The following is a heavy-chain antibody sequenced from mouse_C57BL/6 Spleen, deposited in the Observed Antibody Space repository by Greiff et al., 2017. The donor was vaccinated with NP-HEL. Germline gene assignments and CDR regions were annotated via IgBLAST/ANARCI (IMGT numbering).Heavy chain of an antibody. V-gene: IGHV1-15*01. CDR3: TVYDYDVGFAY. CDR1: GYTFTDYE. J-gene: IGHJ3*01. D-gene: IGHD2-4*01. Sequence: VQLQQSGAELVRPGASVTLSCKASGYTFTDYEMHWVKQTPVHGLEWIGAIDPETGGTAYNQKFKGKAILTADKSSSTAYMELRSLTSEDSAVYYCTVYDYDVGFAYWGQGTLVTVSA. CDR2: IDPETGGT.